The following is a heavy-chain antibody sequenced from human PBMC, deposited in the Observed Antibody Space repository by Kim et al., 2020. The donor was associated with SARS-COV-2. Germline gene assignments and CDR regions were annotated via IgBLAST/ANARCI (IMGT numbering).Heavy chain of an antibody. D-gene: IGHD3-22*01. Sequence: GGSLRLSCAASGFIFRSNYMSWVRQAPGRGLEWVSVIYNDGTTYYSDSAKGRFTISRHNSKNTLYLQIDSLRAGDTAVYYCARGGYYDTSGYFPYYFDYWGQGTLVTVSS. J-gene: IGHJ4*02. CDR1: GFIFRSNY. CDR2: IYNDGTT. V-gene: IGHV3-53*04. CDR3: ARGGYYDTSGYFPYYFDY.